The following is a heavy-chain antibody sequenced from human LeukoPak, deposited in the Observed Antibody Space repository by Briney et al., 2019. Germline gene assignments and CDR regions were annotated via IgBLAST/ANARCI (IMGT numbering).Heavy chain of an antibody. CDR2: IYTSGST. D-gene: IGHD2-2*01. CDR1: GGSISSGSYY. J-gene: IGHJ4*02. Sequence: SSETLSLTCTVSGGSISSGSYYWSWIRQPAGKGLEWIGRIYTSGSTNYNPSLKSRVTISVDTSKNQFSLKLSSVTAADTAVYYCARVGSVPAAHFDYWGQGTLVTVSS. V-gene: IGHV4-61*02. CDR3: ARVGSVPAAHFDY.